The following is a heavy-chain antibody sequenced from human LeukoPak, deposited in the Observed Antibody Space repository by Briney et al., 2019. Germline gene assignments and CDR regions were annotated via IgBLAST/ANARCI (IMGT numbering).Heavy chain of an antibody. CDR1: GGSISSYY. D-gene: IGHD3-10*01. Sequence: SETLSLTCTVSGGSISSYYWSWIRQPPGKGLEWIGYIYYSGSTNYNPSLKSRVTISVGTSKSQFSLKLSSVTAADTAVYYCARVKDPEWFGGGDAFDIWGQGTMVTVSS. V-gene: IGHV4-59*01. CDR3: ARVKDPEWFGGGDAFDI. CDR2: IYYSGST. J-gene: IGHJ3*02.